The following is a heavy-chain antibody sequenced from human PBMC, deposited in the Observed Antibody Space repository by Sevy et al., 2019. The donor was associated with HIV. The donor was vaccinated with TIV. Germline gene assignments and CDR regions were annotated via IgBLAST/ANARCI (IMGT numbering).Heavy chain of an antibody. J-gene: IGHJ4*02. CDR1: GFTFSSYS. CDR2: ISSSSSYI. CDR3: ARSPLNFWSGYGTFDY. V-gene: IGHV3-21*01. Sequence: GGSLRLSCAASGFTFSSYSMNWVRQAPGKGLEWVSSISSSSSYIYYADSVKGRFTISRDNAKNSLYLQMNSLRAEDTAEYYCARSPLNFWSGYGTFDYWGQGTLVTVSS. D-gene: IGHD3-3*01.